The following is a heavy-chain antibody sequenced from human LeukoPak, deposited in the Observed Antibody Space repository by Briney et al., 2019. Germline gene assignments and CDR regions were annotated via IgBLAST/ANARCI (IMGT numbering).Heavy chain of an antibody. CDR3: ANTRTGDFNS. V-gene: IGHV5-51*01. CDR2: INPSDSDT. CDR1: GYTFTNYW. Sequence: GESLKISCKAYGYTFTNYWIGWVRQMPGKGLEWMGTINPSDSDTRYSPSFQGQVIISVDKSINTAYLQWGSLRASDTAMYYCANTRTGDFNSWGQGTLVTVSS. J-gene: IGHJ4*02. D-gene: IGHD3-3*01.